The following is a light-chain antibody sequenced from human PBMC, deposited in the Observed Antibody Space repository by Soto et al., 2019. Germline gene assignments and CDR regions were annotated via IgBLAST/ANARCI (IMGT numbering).Light chain of an antibody. CDR1: SSNIGSNT. CDR3: AAWDDSLNGRV. CDR2: NNN. V-gene: IGLV1-44*01. Sequence: QSVLTQSPSAFGTPGQRVTISCSGGSSNIGSNTVNWYRQLPGTAPKLLIYNNNQRPSGVPDRFSGSKSGTSASLAISGLQSEDEADYYCAAWDDSLNGRVFGGGTKVTVL. J-gene: IGLJ3*02.